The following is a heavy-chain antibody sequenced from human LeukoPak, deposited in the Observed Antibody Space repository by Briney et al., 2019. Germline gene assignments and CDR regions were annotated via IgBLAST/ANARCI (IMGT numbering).Heavy chain of an antibody. CDR3: AQRGGSGYEGFDY. V-gene: IGHV3-23*01. CDR2: ISGSGGST. D-gene: IGHD5-12*01. J-gene: IGHJ4*02. Sequence: GSLSLSCAASGFTFSSYAMSWVRQAPGKGLEWVSAISGSGGSTYYADSVKGRFTISRDNSKNTLYLQMNSLRAEDTAVYYCAQRGGSGYEGFDYWGQGTLVTVSS. CDR1: GFTFSSYA.